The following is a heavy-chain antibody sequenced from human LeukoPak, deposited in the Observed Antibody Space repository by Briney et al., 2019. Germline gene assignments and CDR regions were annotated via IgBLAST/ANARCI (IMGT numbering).Heavy chain of an antibody. D-gene: IGHD3-10*01. J-gene: IGHJ6*03. CDR1: GFTFSDYY. V-gene: IGHV3-11*01. CDR3: ARAVPMVRGVVPAADYMDV. CDR2: ISSSGSTI. Sequence: GGSLRLSCAASGFTFSDYYMSWIRQAPGKGLEWVSYISSSGSTIYYADSVKGRFTISRDNAKNSLYLQMNSLRAEDTAVYYCARAVPMVRGVVPAADYMDVWGKGTTVTISS.